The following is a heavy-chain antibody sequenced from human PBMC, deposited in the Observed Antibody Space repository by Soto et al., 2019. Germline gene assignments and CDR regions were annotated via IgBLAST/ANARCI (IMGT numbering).Heavy chain of an antibody. CDR3: ARGVGAYYFDY. CDR2: IIPIFGTT. Sequence: QVQLVQSGAEVKKPGSSVKVSCKAPGGTFSTYAITWVRQAPGQGLGWLGGIIPIFGTTDYARKFQGRVTITAAESTSTVFIELSSLTSEDTAVYYCARGVGAYYFDYWGQGTLVTVSS. V-gene: IGHV1-69*01. D-gene: IGHD1-26*01. CDR1: GGTFSTYA. J-gene: IGHJ4*02.